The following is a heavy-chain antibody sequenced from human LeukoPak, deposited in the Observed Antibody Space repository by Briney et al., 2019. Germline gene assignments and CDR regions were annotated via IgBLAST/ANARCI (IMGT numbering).Heavy chain of an antibody. J-gene: IGHJ4*02. D-gene: IGHD5-24*01. Sequence: GGSLRLSCAASGFSFSDYWMSWVRQAPGKGLEWVANVKPDGSEKYYVDSVKGRFTISRDNARNSLYLQMDSLRAEDTAVYYCANLWEMGYWGQGTLATVSS. V-gene: IGHV3-7*01. CDR1: GFSFSDYW. CDR2: VKPDGSEK. CDR3: ANLWEMGY.